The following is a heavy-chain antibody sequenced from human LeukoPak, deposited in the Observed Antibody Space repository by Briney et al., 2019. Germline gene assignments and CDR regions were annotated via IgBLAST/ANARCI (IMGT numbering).Heavy chain of an antibody. V-gene: IGHV5-51*01. CDR2: IYPGDSDT. J-gene: IGHJ4*02. CDR1: RYSFTSYW. CDR3: ARTMVRGVIITSPLGY. Sequence: GESLKISCKGSRYSFTSYWIGWVRQMPGKGLEWMGIIYPGDSDTRYSPSFQGQVTISADKSISTAYLQWSSLKASDTAMYYCARTMVRGVIITSPLGYWGQGTLVTVSS. D-gene: IGHD3-10*01.